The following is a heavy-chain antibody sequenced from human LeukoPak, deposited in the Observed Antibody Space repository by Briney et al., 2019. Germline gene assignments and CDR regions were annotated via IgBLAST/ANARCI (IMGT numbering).Heavy chain of an antibody. D-gene: IGHD6-19*01. J-gene: IGHJ4*02. V-gene: IGHV4-31*02. Sequence: LRLSCVASGFTFSSNVMIWVRQAPGKGLEWIGYIYYSGSTYYNPSLKSRVTISVDTSKNQFSLKLSSVTAADTAVYYCARVASGWYSFDYWGQGTLVTVSS. CDR2: IYYSGST. CDR1: GFTFSSNV. CDR3: ARVASGWYSFDY.